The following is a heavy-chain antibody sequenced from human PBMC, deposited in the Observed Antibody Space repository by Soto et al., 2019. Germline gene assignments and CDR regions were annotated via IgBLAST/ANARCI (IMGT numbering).Heavy chain of an antibody. CDR2: MNPNSGNT. J-gene: IGHJ4*02. CDR3: ASGSSKEFDC. D-gene: IGHD4-4*01. CDR1: GYTFTSYD. Sequence: QVQLVQSGAEVKKPGASVKVSCKASGYTFTSYDINWVRQATGHGLEWMGWMNPNSGNTGYAQKFKGRITMTRNTAISTADMELRSLRSEDTAVYYCASGSSKEFDCWGQGTLVTVSS. V-gene: IGHV1-8*01.